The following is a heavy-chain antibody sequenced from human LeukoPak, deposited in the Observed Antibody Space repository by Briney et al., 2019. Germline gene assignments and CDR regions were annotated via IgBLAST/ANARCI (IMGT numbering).Heavy chain of an antibody. J-gene: IGHJ2*01. V-gene: IGHV4-59*01. D-gene: IGHD6-6*01. CDR2: IYYSGST. Sequence: SETLSLTCTVSGGSISSYYWSWIRQPPGKGLEWIGYIYYSGSTNYNPSLKSRATISVDTSKNQFSLKLSSVTAADTAVYYCAKRSSSSDWYFDLWGRGTLVTVSS. CDR1: GGSISSYY. CDR3: AKRSSSSDWYFDL.